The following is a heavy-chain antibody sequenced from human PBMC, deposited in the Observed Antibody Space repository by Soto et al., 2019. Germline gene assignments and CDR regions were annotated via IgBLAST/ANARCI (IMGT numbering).Heavy chain of an antibody. J-gene: IGHJ6*02. CDR2: IIPIFGTA. V-gene: IGHV1-69*13. CDR3: ARGGVVPAAHVYYYGMDV. Sequence: ASVKVSCKASGGTFSSYAIGWVRQAPGQGLEWMGGIIPIFGTANDAQKFQGRVTITADESTSTAYMELSSLRSEDTAVYYCARGGVVPAAHVYYYGMDVWGQGTTVTVSS. CDR1: GGTFSSYA. D-gene: IGHD2-2*01.